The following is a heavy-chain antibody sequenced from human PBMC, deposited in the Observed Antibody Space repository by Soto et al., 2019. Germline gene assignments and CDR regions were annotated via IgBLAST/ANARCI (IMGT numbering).Heavy chain of an antibody. CDR2: INAGNGNT. V-gene: IGHV1-3*01. Sequence: ASVKVSCKSSGYTFTSYAMHWVRQAPGQRLEWMGWINAGNGNTKYSQKFQGRVTITRDTSASTAYMELSSLRSEDTAVYYCARSIVVVTALVYWGQGTLVTVSS. CDR3: ARSIVVVTALVY. CDR1: GYTFTSYA. J-gene: IGHJ4*02. D-gene: IGHD2-21*02.